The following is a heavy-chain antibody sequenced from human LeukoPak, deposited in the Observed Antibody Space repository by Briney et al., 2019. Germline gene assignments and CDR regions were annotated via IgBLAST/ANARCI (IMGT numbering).Heavy chain of an antibody. CDR1: GFTFSSYA. CDR2: ISGSGGST. V-gene: IGHV3-23*01. D-gene: IGHD3-22*01. CDR3: ARDITMIVRGAFDI. Sequence: PGGSLRLSCAASGFTFSSYAMSWVRQAPGKGLEWVSAISGSGGSTYYADSVKGRFTIPRDNSKNTLYLQMNSLRAEDTAVYYCARDITMIVRGAFDIWGQGTMVTVSS. J-gene: IGHJ3*02.